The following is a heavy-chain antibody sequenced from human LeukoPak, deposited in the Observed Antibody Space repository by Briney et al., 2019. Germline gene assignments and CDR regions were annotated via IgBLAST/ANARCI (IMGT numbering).Heavy chain of an antibody. D-gene: IGHD2-8*01. Sequence: GGSLRLSCAASGFTFSNAYMSWVCQAPGKGLEWVSGISGSGASTYSADFVRGRFTISRDTSKNTLYLQLNSLRAEDTAVYYCAKGGVSYTYYFDCWGQGTLVTVSS. CDR2: ISGSGAST. V-gene: IGHV3-23*01. CDR3: AKGGVSYTYYFDC. CDR1: GFTFSNAY. J-gene: IGHJ4*02.